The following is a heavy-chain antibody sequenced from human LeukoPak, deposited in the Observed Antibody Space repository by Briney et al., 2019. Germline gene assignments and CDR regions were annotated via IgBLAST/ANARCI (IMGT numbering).Heavy chain of an antibody. D-gene: IGHD6-19*01. CDR3: ATTTVGEAVAGIFQH. V-gene: IGHV4-34*01. CDR1: GGSFSGYY. Sequence: SETLSLTCAVYGGSFSGYYWSWIRQPPGKGLEWIGEINHSGSTNYNPSLKSRVTISVDTSKNQFSLKLSSVTAADTAVYYCATTTVGEAVAGIFQHWGQGTLVTVSS. J-gene: IGHJ1*01. CDR2: INHSGST.